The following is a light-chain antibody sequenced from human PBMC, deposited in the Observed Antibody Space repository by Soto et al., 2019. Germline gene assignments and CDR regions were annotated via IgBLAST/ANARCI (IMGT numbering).Light chain of an antibody. CDR1: SSDVGNYKY. CDR3: FSYTSRGTYV. Sequence: QSVLTQPASVSGSPGQSITISCTGTSSDVGNYKYVSWYQQHPGKATKLMIYEVSNRPSGVSNRFSGPKSGNTASLTISGLQAEDETDYYCFSYTSRGTYVFGTGTKVTVL. V-gene: IGLV2-14*01. CDR2: EVS. J-gene: IGLJ1*01.